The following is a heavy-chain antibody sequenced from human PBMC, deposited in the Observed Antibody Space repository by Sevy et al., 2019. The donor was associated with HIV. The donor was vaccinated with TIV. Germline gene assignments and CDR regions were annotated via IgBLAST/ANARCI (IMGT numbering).Heavy chain of an antibody. J-gene: IGHJ4*02. Sequence: ASVKVSCKASGYTFTGQYIDWVRQAPGQGLEWMGWINPNSGDTKYAQEFKGRVTMTRDTSISTAYMELSGLKSDDTAVYYCSRDLRLRGYSYGCFDYWGQGTLVTVSS. V-gene: IGHV1-2*02. CDR3: SRDLRLRGYSYGCFDY. D-gene: IGHD5-18*01. CDR2: INPNSGDT. CDR1: GYTFTGQY.